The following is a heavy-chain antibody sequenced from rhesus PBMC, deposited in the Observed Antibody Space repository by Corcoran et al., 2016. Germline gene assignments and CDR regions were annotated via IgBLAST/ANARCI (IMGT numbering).Heavy chain of an antibody. CDR1: GYTFPSYY. CDR2: ITPRNGNT. D-gene: IGHD5-36*01. Sequence: QVQLVQSGAELKKPGASVKLSCKASGYTFPSYYINWVRQAPGQVREWMGWITPRNGNTGYAQKFQGRFTMTRDTSTSTAYMELSSLRSEDTAVYYCTRGQGGYSYGIDYWGQGVLVTVSS. V-gene: IGHV1S9*01. J-gene: IGHJ4*01. CDR3: TRGQGGYSYGIDY.